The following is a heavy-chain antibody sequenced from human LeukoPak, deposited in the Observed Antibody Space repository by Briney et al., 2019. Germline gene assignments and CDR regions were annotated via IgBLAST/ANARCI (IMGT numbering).Heavy chain of an antibody. CDR3: TGGPRSGWATDY. V-gene: IGHV3-30*04. J-gene: IGHJ4*02. Sequence: GGSLRLSCTASGFTFSNYAMHWVRQAPGKGLEWVALISHDETNKYYADSVRGRFTISRDNSKHTLHLQMDSLRAEDTAVYYCTGGPRSGWATDYWGKGPLVTVSS. CDR1: GFTFSNYA. D-gene: IGHD6-25*01. CDR2: ISHDETNK.